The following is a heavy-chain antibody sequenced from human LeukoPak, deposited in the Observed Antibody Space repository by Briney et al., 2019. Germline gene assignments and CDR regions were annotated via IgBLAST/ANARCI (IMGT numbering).Heavy chain of an antibody. Sequence: GGSLRLSCAASGFTFSSYEMNWVRQAPGKGLEWAANINEDGTEKYYVDSVKGQFTISRDNAKHSLYLEMHSLRAEDSAVYYCALGALHYWGQGTLVTVSS. D-gene: IGHD1-26*01. J-gene: IGHJ4*02. CDR1: GFTFSSYE. CDR3: ALGALHY. V-gene: IGHV3-7*01. CDR2: INEDGTEK.